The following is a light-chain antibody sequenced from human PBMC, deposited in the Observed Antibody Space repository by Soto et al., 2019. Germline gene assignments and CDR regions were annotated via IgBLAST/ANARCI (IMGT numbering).Light chain of an antibody. Sequence: EFVLTQSPASLSLSPGERATLSCRASENVRTFVDWYQQKPGQAPRLLIYDTSIRATGIPDRFSGSGSGTDFTLTISRLEPEDFAVYYCQQYGSSPFTFGPGTKVDTK. CDR1: ENVRTF. CDR2: DTS. CDR3: QQYGSSPFT. V-gene: IGKV3-20*01. J-gene: IGKJ3*01.